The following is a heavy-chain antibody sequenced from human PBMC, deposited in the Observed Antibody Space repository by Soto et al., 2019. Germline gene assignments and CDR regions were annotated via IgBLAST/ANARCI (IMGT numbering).Heavy chain of an antibody. Sequence: SGFTFSSYGMHWVRQAPGKGLEWVSTISGSGATKYYADSVRGRFTISRDNSKDTLYLQMSSLRAEDTAVYFCAKASKGYTGYDLDFWGQGTPVTVSS. J-gene: IGHJ4*02. CDR2: ISGSGATK. CDR3: AKASKGYTGYDLDF. D-gene: IGHD5-12*01. CDR1: GFTFSSYG. V-gene: IGHV3-23*01.